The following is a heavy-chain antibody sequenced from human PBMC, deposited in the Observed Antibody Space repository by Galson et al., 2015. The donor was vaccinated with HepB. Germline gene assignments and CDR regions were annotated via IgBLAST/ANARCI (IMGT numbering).Heavy chain of an antibody. CDR1: GFTFSSYA. Sequence: SLRLSCAASGFTFSSYAMSWVRQAPGKGLEWVSTISNSGDNSYYAGSVRGRFTISRANSKNTLYLQMNSLRAEDTAVYYCAKGCGGTCYSSYDYWGQGTLVTVSS. CDR3: AKGCGGTCYSSYDY. J-gene: IGHJ4*02. D-gene: IGHD2-21*02. V-gene: IGHV3-23*01. CDR2: ISNSGDNS.